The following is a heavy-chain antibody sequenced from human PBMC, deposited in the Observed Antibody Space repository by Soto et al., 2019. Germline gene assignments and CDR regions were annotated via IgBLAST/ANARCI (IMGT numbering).Heavy chain of an antibody. D-gene: IGHD2-2*01. CDR2: INPSGGST. J-gene: IGHJ6*02. V-gene: IGHV1-46*01. CDR3: ARAGCISTSCSVSYYYGMDV. CDR1: GYTFTSYY. Sequence: GASVKVSCKASGYTFTSYYMHWVRQAPGQGLEWMGIINPSGGSTSYAQKFQGRVTMTRDTSTSTVYMELSSLRSEDTAVYYCARAGCISTSCSVSYYYGMDVWGQGTTVTVSS.